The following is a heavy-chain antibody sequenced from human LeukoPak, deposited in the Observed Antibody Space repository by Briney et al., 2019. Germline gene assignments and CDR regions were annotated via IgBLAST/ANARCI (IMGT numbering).Heavy chain of an antibody. D-gene: IGHD1-26*01. CDR1: GYTFTGYY. CDR3: ATYSGSYSRWFDP. V-gene: IGHV1-24*01. J-gene: IGHJ5*02. CDR2: FDPEDGET. Sequence: ASVKVSCKASGYTFTGYYMHWVRQAPGQGLEWMGGFDPEDGETIYAQKFQGRVTMTEDTSTDTAYMELSSLRSEDTAVYYCATYSGSYSRWFDPWGQGTLVTVSS.